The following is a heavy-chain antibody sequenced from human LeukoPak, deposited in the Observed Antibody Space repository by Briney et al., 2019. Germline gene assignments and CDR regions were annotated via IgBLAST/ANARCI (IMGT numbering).Heavy chain of an antibody. Sequence: SETLSLTCTVSGGSISFTHYYWGWIRQPPGKGLEWIGTIYYSGSTYYNPSLKSRVTVSVDTSKKQFSLKLNSVTAADTAVYYCARGITMVRGVIGHFDYWGQGTLVTVSS. J-gene: IGHJ4*02. CDR3: ARGITMVRGVIGHFDY. CDR1: GGSISFTHYY. D-gene: IGHD3-10*01. CDR2: IYYSGST. V-gene: IGHV4-39*01.